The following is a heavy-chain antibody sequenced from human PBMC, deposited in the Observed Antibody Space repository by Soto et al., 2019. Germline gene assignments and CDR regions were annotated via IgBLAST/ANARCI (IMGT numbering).Heavy chain of an antibody. V-gene: IGHV1-18*04. CDR2: ISAYSGNT. J-gene: IGHJ6*02. CDR3: ATGPGYSSGWGYYYYGMDV. D-gene: IGHD6-19*01. Sequence: ASVKVSCKASGYTFTSYGISWVRQAPGQGLEWMGWISAYSGNTNYAQKLQGRVTMTTDTSTSTAYMELRSLRSDDTAVYYCATGPGYSSGWGYYYYGMDVWGQGTTVTVSS. CDR1: GYTFTSYG.